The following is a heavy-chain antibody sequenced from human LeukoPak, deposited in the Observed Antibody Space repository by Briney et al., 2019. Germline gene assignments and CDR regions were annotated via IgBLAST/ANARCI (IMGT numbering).Heavy chain of an antibody. V-gene: IGHV1-69*04. J-gene: IGHJ5*02. D-gene: IGHD6-6*01. CDR2: IIPIFGIA. CDR3: ARSGSSSSMHWFDP. Sequence: SVKVSCKASGGTFSSYAISWVRQAPGQGLEWMGRIIPIFGIANYAQKFQGRVTITADKSTSTAYMELSSLRSEDTAVYYCARSGSSSSMHWFDPWGQGTLVTVSS. CDR1: GGTFSSYA.